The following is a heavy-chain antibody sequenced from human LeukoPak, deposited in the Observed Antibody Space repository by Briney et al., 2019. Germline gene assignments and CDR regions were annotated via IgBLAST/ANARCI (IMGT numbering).Heavy chain of an antibody. CDR3: GRVAGVEFISV. V-gene: IGHV3-11*01. D-gene: IGHD2-15*01. CDR1: GFSFSEYY. J-gene: IGHJ4*02. Sequence: PGGSLRLSCAASGFSFSEYYMAWIRQAPGKRLQWVSYISSTGYTTDYVDSVKGRFTISKDNAKNSLYLEMKSLGAEDTAVYYCGRVAGVEFISVWGQGTLVTVSS. CDR2: ISSTGYTT.